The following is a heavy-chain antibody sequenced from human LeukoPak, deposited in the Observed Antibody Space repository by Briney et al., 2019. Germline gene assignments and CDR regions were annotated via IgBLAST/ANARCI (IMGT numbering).Heavy chain of an antibody. CDR2: ISSSSSTI. CDR3: ARMAIFYDTTGYYYQIHFDY. D-gene: IGHD3-22*01. J-gene: IGHJ4*02. CDR1: GFTFSSYS. Sequence: PGGSLRLSCAASGFTFSSYSMNWVRQAPGKGREWVSYISSSSSTIYYADSVKGRFTISRDNAKNSLYLQMNSLRAEDTAVYYCARMAIFYDTTGYYYQIHFDYWGQGNLVTVSS. V-gene: IGHV3-48*04.